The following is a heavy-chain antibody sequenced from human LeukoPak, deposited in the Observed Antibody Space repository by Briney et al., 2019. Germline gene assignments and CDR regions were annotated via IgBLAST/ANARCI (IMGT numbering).Heavy chain of an antibody. D-gene: IGHD7-27*01. CDR2: IYPGDSDT. CDR3: ARLHELGLTDWFDP. CDR1: GYSFTSYW. Sequence: GGSLKISCQGSGYSFTSYWIGWVREMPGKGPEWMGIIYPGDSDTRYSPSYQGQDTISADKSISTAYLQRSSLKASDTAMYYCARLHELGLTDWFDPWGQGTLVTVSS. J-gene: IGHJ5*02. V-gene: IGHV5-51*01.